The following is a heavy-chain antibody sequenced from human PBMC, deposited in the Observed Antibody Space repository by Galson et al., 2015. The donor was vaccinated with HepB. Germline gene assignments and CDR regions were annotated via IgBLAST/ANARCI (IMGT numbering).Heavy chain of an antibody. CDR3: ARSRTAIGNRILDY. Sequence: SVKVSCKASGYTFTGYYMHWVRQAPGQGLEWMGWINPNSGGTNYAQKFQGRVTMTRDTSISTAYMELSRLRSDDTAVYYCARSRTAIGNRILDYWGQGTLVTVSS. V-gene: IGHV1-2*02. CDR1: GYTFTGYY. CDR2: INPNSGGT. D-gene: IGHD5-18*01. J-gene: IGHJ4*02.